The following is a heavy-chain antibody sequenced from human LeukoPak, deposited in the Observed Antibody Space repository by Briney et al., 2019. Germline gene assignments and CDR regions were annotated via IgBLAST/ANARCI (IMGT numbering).Heavy chain of an antibody. CDR3: ASRGGYSSPLTR. CDR2: IYYSGST. Sequence: SETLSLTCTVSGYSIRTSHYWSWIRQPPGKGLEWIGYIYYSGSTNYNPSLKSRVTISVDTSKNQFSLKLSSVTAADTAVYYCASRGGYSSPLTRWGQGTLVTVSS. V-gene: IGHV4-59*08. D-gene: IGHD6-13*01. CDR1: GYSIRTSHY. J-gene: IGHJ4*02.